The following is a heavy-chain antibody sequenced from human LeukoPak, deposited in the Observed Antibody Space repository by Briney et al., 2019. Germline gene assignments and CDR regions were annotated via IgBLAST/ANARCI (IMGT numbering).Heavy chain of an antibody. CDR1: GFTFGGYG. D-gene: IGHD1-14*01. CDR2: IAYDGSRA. CDR3: TRYNNDHFDY. J-gene: IGHJ4*02. Sequence: PGGSLRLSCAGSGFTFGGYGMHWFRQTPGKGLEWVAVIAYDGSRAFYADSVKDRFAISRDNSKNTMSVQMDDLRAEDTAVYYCTRYNNDHFDYWGQGTLVTVSS. V-gene: IGHV3-33*01.